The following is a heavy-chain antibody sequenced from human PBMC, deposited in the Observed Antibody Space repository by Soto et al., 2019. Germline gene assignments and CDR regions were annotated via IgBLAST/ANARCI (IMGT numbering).Heavy chain of an antibody. J-gene: IGHJ6*03. CDR1: GYSFTSYW. V-gene: IGHV5-51*01. CDR3: ARTAVAGTADGDYYYYYMDA. CDR2: IYPGDSDT. Sequence: PGESLKISCKGSGYSFTSYWIGWVRQMPGKGLEWMGIIYPGDSDTRYSPSFQGQVTISADKSISTAYLQWSSLKASDTAMYYCARTAVAGTADGDYYYYYMDAWGKGTTVTVSS. D-gene: IGHD6-19*01.